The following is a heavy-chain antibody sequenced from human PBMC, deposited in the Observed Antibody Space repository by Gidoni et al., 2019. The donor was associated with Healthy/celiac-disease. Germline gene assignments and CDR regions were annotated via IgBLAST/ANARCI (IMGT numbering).Heavy chain of an antibody. CDR1: GFTFSNAW. CDR3: TTGIADYYYGSGSYFVHWYFDL. Sequence: EVQLVESGGGLVKPGGSLRLSCAASGFTFSNAWMSWVRQAPGKGLEWVGRIKSKTDGGTTDYAAPVKGRFTISRDDSKNTLYLQMNSLKTEDTAVYYCTTGIADYYYGSGSYFVHWYFDLWGRGTLVTVSS. V-gene: IGHV3-15*01. J-gene: IGHJ2*01. D-gene: IGHD3-10*01. CDR2: IKSKTDGGTT.